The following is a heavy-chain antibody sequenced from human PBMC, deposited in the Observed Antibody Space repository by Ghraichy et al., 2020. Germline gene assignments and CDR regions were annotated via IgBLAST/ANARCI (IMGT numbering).Heavy chain of an antibody. V-gene: IGHV3-7*04. CDR1: GSTFGTFW. D-gene: IGHD3-10*01. CDR2: IKQDGSQK. CDR3: ARSKYYVTMVRGVITTVKSYFDY. J-gene: IGHJ4*01. Sequence: GGSLRLSCTASGSTFGTFWMSWVRQAPGKGLEWVADIKQDGSQKFYVDSVKGRFTVSRDNADNSLSLQMNNLTAEDTAVYYCARSKYYVTMVRGVITTVKSYFDYWGQGTLVTVSS.